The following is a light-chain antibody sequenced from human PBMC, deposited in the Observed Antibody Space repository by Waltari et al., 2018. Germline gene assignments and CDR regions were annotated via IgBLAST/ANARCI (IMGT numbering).Light chain of an antibody. CDR3: QQYGSSSYT. Sequence: EIVLTQSPGTLSLSPGERVTLSCRASQTISSDYLAWYQQRPGQAPTLLIYDASRKSTGVPDRFSGSGSGTHFTLTISRLEPQDFALYYCQQYGSSSYTFGQGTKVEIK. CDR2: DAS. CDR1: QTISSDY. V-gene: IGKV3-20*01. J-gene: IGKJ2*01.